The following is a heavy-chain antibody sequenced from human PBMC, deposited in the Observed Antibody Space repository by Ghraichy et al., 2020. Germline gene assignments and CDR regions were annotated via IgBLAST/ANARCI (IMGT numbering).Heavy chain of an antibody. D-gene: IGHD4-23*01. CDR2: ITSSSRTT. Sequence: LSLTCVGSGFTFSAYSMNWVRQSPGKSLEWVSYITSSSRTTSYADSVKGRFTIFRDNAQNSVYLQMNSLRDEDTAVYYCARGSKVVRFFYYDGMDVWGQGTTVTVSS. V-gene: IGHV3-48*02. J-gene: IGHJ6*02. CDR1: GFTFSAYS. CDR3: ARGSKVVRFFYYDGMDV.